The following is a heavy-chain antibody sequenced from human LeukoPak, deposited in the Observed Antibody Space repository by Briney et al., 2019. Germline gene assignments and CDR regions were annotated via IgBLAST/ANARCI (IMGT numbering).Heavy chain of an antibody. D-gene: IGHD6-13*01. CDR3: ARESRAYFDY. CDR2: INERGSST. Sequence: GGSLRLSCAASGFTFSNSWLHWVRQDPGKGLVWVSRINERGSSTSYADSVKGRFTISRDNSKNTLYLQMNSLRAEDTAVYYCARESRAYFDYWGQGTLVTVSS. V-gene: IGHV3-74*01. CDR1: GFTFSNSW. J-gene: IGHJ4*02.